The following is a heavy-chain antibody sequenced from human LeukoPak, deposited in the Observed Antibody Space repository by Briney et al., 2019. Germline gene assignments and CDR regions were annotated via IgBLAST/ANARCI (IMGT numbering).Heavy chain of an antibody. D-gene: IGHD3-22*01. CDR3: ARGKVTYYYDSSGYYYAPFDY. CDR2: INHSGST. CDR1: GGSFSGYY. V-gene: IGHV4-34*01. J-gene: IGHJ4*02. Sequence: SETLSLTCAVYGGSFSGYYWSWIRQPPGKGLEWIGEINHSGSTNYNPSLKSRVTISVDTSKNQFSLKLSYVTAADTAVYYCARGKVTYYYDSSGYYYAPFDYWGQGTLVTVSS.